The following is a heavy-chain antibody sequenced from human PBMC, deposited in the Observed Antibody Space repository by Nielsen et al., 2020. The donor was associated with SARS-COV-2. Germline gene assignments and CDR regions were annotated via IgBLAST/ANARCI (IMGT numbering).Heavy chain of an antibody. CDR1: GFTFSSYG. CDR2: IWYDGSNK. J-gene: IGHJ3*02. D-gene: IGHD6-25*01. Sequence: GESLKISCAASGFTFSSYGMHWVRQAPGKGLEWVAVIWYDGSNKYYADSVKGRFTISRDNSKNTLYLQMNSLRAEDTAVYYCARDFTAAGAFDIWGQGTMVTVSS. V-gene: IGHV3-33*01. CDR3: ARDFTAAGAFDI.